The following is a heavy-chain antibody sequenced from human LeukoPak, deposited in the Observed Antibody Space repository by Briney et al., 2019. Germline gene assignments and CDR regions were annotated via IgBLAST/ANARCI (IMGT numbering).Heavy chain of an antibody. CDR3: AKRVSYYYDSSDFYCFDY. CDR1: GFTFSSYA. Sequence: GGSLRLSCAASGFTFSSYAMSWVRQAPGRGLEWVSSISGSGGFTYYADSVKGRFTISRDNSRNSLDLQMNSLRAEDTAVYYCAKRVSYYYDSSDFYCFDYWGQGTLVTVSS. CDR2: ISGSGGFT. D-gene: IGHD3-22*01. V-gene: IGHV3-23*01. J-gene: IGHJ4*02.